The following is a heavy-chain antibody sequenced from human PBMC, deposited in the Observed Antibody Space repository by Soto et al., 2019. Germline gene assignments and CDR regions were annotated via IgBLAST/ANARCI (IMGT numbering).Heavy chain of an antibody. CDR3: ARTTRYNWNPTRPTKANDY. Sequence: QVQLVQSGAEVKKPGSSVKVSCKASGGTFSSYAISWVRQAPGQGLEWMGGIIPIFGTANYAQKFQGRVTITADESTSTAYMELSSLRSEDTAVYYCARTTRYNWNPTRPTKANDYWGQGTLVTVSS. CDR2: IIPIFGTA. J-gene: IGHJ4*02. CDR1: GGTFSSYA. D-gene: IGHD1-20*01. V-gene: IGHV1-69*01.